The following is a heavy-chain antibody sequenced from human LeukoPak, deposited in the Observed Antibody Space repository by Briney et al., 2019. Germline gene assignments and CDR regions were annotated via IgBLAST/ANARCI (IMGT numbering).Heavy chain of an antibody. D-gene: IGHD3-10*01. CDR1: GFTFDDYA. CDR2: LYSDGPT. V-gene: IGHV3-53*01. Sequence: GGSLRLSCAASGFTFDDYAMHWVRQAPGKSLEWVSVLYSDGPTYYADSVKGRFTISRDNSKNTLYLQMNSLRAEDSAVYYCARVMVRPATEDYFDYWGQGTLVTVSS. CDR3: ARVMVRPATEDYFDY. J-gene: IGHJ4*02.